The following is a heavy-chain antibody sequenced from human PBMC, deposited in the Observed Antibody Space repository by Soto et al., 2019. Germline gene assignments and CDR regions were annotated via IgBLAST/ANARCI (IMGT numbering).Heavy chain of an antibody. Sequence: QVQVVESGGGVVQPGRSLTLSCAASGFTFSTYGMHWVRQAPGKGLEWVAIVSYDGSRKHYVDSVKGRFAISRDNSMNTLSLKLNSRRADDTARYYCAKDLHGDGDGYRYGADSWAQGTLVTVSS. D-gene: IGHD5-12*01. V-gene: IGHV3-30*18. CDR1: GFTFSTYG. CDR3: AKDLHGDGDGYRYGADS. J-gene: IGHJ4*02. CDR2: VSYDGSRK.